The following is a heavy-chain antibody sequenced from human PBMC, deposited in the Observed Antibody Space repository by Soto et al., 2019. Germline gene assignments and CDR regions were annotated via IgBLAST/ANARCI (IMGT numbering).Heavy chain of an antibody. J-gene: IGHJ4*02. Sequence: PGGSLRLSCGASGFTFRGYAMHWVRQTPGKGLEWVAVISYDGSNKHYADSVKGRFSISRDNAKDMLYLQMDSLSSEDTAVYYCVRSMIIVVRLIGLDYWGQGTLVTVSS. CDR2: ISYDGSNK. D-gene: IGHD3-22*01. CDR1: GFTFRGYA. V-gene: IGHV3-30-3*01. CDR3: VRSMIIVVRLIGLDY.